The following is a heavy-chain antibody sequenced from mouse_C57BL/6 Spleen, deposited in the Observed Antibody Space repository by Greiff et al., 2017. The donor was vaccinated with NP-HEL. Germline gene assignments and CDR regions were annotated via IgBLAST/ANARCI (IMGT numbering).Heavy chain of an antibody. CDR3: ARGSGLSSYDYDGEGY. CDR2: IDPSDSYT. J-gene: IGHJ2*01. CDR1: GYTFTSYW. Sequence: QVQLQQPGAELVKPGASVKLSCKASGYTFTSYWMQWVKQRPGQGLEWIGEIDPSDSYTNYNQKFKGKATLTVDTSSSTAYMQLSSLTSEDSAVYYCARGSGLSSYDYDGEGYWGQGTTLTVSS. D-gene: IGHD2-4*01. V-gene: IGHV1-50*01.